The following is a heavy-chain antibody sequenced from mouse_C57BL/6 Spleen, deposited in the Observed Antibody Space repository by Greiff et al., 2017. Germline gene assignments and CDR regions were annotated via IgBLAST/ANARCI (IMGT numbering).Heavy chain of an antibody. D-gene: IGHD2-5*01. CDR2: INPSNGVT. Sequence: QVQLQQPGTELVKPGASVKLSCKASGYTFTSYWMHWVKQRPGQGLEWIGNINPSNGVTNYNEKFKSKATLTVDKSSSTAYMQLSSLTSEDSAVYYCARSGSNYVAWFAYWGQGTLVTVSA. CDR1: GYTFTSYW. CDR3: ARSGSNYVAWFAY. V-gene: IGHV1-53*01. J-gene: IGHJ3*01.